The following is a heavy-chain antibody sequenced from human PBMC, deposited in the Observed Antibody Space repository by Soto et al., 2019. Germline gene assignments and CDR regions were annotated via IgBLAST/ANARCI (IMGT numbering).Heavy chain of an antibody. D-gene: IGHD5-12*01. CDR3: ARDQTKWLTDAFDI. CDR1: GYTFISYG. J-gene: IGHJ3*02. Sequence: HVQLVQSGAEVKKPGASLKVSCKASGYTFISYGVSWVRQAPGQGLEWLGWISPYNGNTNYAQKFQGRITMTTDTSTSTVYMDLRSLRTDGPAIYYCARDQTKWLTDAFDIWGQGTMVVVSS. V-gene: IGHV1-18*01. CDR2: ISPYNGNT.